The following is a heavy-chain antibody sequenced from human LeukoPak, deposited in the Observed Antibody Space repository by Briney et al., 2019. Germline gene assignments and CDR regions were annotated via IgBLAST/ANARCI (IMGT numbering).Heavy chain of an antibody. CDR3: ATRMAATVGFDY. V-gene: IGHV3-11*01. D-gene: IGHD1-26*01. Sequence: GGSLRLSCAASGFTFSDYYMSWIRQAPGKGLEWVSYISSSGSTIYYADSVKGRFTISRDNAKNSPYLQMNSLRAEDTAVYYCATRMAATVGFDYWGQGTLVTVSS. CDR1: GFTFSDYY. J-gene: IGHJ4*02. CDR2: ISSSGSTI.